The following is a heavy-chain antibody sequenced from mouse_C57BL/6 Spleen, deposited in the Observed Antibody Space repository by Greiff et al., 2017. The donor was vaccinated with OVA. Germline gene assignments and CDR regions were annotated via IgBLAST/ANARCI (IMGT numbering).Heavy chain of an antibody. D-gene: IGHD1-1*01. CDR1: GYTFTSYW. V-gene: IGHV1-59*01. CDR2: IDPSDSYT. J-gene: IGHJ2*01. CDR3: ARVSEDYYGSSYGFDY. Sequence: VQLQQPGAELVRPGTSVKLSCKASGYTFTSYWMHWVKQRPGQGLEWIGVIDPSDSYTNYNQKFKGKATLTVDTSSSTAYMQLSSLTSEDSAVYYCARVSEDYYGSSYGFDYWGQGTTLTVSS.